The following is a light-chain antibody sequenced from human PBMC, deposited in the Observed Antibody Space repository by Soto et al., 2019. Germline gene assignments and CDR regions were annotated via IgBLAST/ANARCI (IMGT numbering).Light chain of an antibody. V-gene: IGKV1-39*01. Sequence: EIQMSQSPYSLYVSVGDIVTITCRVSQSIVTYLNWYLQKPGKAPKLLIYAASNLQSGVPSRFSGSGSGTDFTLTISSLQPEDFATYFCQQSYSTPPWTFGQGTKVDIK. J-gene: IGKJ1*01. CDR3: QQSYSTPPWT. CDR2: AAS. CDR1: QSIVTY.